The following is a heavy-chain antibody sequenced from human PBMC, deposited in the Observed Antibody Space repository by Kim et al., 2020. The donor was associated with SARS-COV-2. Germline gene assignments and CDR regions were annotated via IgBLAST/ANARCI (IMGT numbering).Heavy chain of an antibody. J-gene: IGHJ3*02. V-gene: IGHV3-21*01. CDR1: GFTFSSYS. Sequence: GGSLRLSCAASGFTFSSYSMNWVRQAPGKGLEWVSSISRSSSSIYYADSVKGRFTISRDNAKSSLYLQMSSLRVEDTAVYYCAKDQQWLATHDAFDIWGQGTMVTSLQ. D-gene: IGHD6-19*01. CDR3: AKDQQWLATHDAFDI. CDR2: ISRSSSSI.